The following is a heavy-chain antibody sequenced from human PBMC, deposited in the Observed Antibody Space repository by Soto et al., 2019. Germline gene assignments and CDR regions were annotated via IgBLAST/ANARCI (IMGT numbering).Heavy chain of an antibody. J-gene: IGHJ4*02. D-gene: IGHD3-10*01. CDR3: AKEDLNSYGSGSYM. CDR2: ISYDGSSK. CDR1: GFTFSSYG. Sequence: QPGGSLRLSCAASGFTFSSYGMHWVRQAPGKGLEWVAVISYDGSSKYYADSVKGRFTISRDNSKNTLYLQMNSLGAEDTAVYYCAKEDLNSYGSGSYMWGQGTLVTVSS. V-gene: IGHV3-30*18.